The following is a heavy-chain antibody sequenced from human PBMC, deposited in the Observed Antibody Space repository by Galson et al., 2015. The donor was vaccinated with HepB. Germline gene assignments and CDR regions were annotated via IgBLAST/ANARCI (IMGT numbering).Heavy chain of an antibody. J-gene: IGHJ4*02. CDR1: GFTFSNYA. D-gene: IGHD1-26*01. Sequence: SLRLSCAASGFTFSNYAMSWVRQAPGKGLEWVSAISGSGGSTYYADSVKGRFTISRDNSKNTLYLQMNSLRAEDTAVYYCAKDPRIVGATGDFDYWGQGTLVTVSS. V-gene: IGHV3-23*01. CDR3: AKDPRIVGATGDFDY. CDR2: ISGSGGST.